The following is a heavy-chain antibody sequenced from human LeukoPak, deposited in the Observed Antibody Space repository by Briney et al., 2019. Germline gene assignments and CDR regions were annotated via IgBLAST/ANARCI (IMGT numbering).Heavy chain of an antibody. Sequence: GGSMRLSCAASGFTFSSYSMNWVRQAPGKGLEWVSSISSSSSYIYYADSVKGRFTISRDNAKNSLYLQMNSLRAEDTAVYYCARNPTRRDGYNFDYWGQGTLVTVSS. CDR3: ARNPTRRDGYNFDY. CDR2: ISSSSSYI. J-gene: IGHJ4*02. V-gene: IGHV3-21*01. D-gene: IGHD5-24*01. CDR1: GFTFSSYS.